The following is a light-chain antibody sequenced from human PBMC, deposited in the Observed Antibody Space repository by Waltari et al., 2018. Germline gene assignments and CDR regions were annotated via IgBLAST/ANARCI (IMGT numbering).Light chain of an antibody. CDR2: SGS. V-gene: IGKV3-20*01. Sequence: EIVLTQSPGTLSLSPGERATLSCRASQTVSNNYLAWFRQRPGQAPRLLIYSGSNRATGIPDRFSGSGSGTDFTLTINRLAPEDFAVYYCHQSVSSPYTFGQGTKLEMK. CDR1: QTVSNNY. CDR3: HQSVSSPYT. J-gene: IGKJ2*01.